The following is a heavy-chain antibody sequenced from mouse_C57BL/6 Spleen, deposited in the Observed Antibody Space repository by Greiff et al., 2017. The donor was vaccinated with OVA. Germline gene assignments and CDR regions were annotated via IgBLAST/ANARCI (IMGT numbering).Heavy chain of an antibody. CDR2: ICPGDGDT. CDR3: GRMDYSNYGAY. Sequence: QVQLQQSGPELVKPGASVKISCKASGYAFSSSWMNWVRQRPGKGLEWIGRICPGDGDTNDNGKFKGKATLTADTSSRSAYMQLSSLTSEDSAVYFCGRMDYSNYGAYWGQGTMVTVSA. D-gene: IGHD2-5*01. J-gene: IGHJ3*01. V-gene: IGHV1-82*01. CDR1: GYAFSSSW.